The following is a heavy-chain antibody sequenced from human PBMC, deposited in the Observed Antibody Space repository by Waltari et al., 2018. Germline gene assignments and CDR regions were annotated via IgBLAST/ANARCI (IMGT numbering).Heavy chain of an antibody. CDR3: ARERPSYSGYDVDY. CDR2: ISSSSSTI. J-gene: IGHJ4*02. Sequence: EVQLVESGGGLVQPGGSLRLSCAASGFTFSSYSMNWVRQAPGKGLEWVSYISSSSSTIYYADSVKGRFTISRDNAKNSLYLQMNSLRAEDTAVYYCARERPSYSGYDVDYWGQGTLVTVSS. D-gene: IGHD5-12*01. V-gene: IGHV3-48*04. CDR1: GFTFSSYS.